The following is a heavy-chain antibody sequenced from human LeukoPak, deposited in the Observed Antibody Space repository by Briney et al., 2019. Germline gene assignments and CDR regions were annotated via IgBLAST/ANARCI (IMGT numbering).Heavy chain of an antibody. D-gene: IGHD4-17*01. CDR2: ISGSGYSP. Sequence: PGGSLRLSCAASGFTFSSYAMTWLRQAPGKGLEWVSAISGSGYSPYYADSVKGRFTISRDNSKNTLYLDMNSLRAEDTAVYYCAQGGTVTRVRVNWFDPWGQGTLVTVSS. V-gene: IGHV3-23*01. J-gene: IGHJ5*02. CDR1: GFTFSSYA. CDR3: AQGGTVTRVRVNWFDP.